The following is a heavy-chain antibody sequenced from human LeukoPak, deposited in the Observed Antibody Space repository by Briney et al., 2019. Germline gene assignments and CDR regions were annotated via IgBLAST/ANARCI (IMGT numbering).Heavy chain of an antibody. J-gene: IGHJ5*02. CDR2: CNPNSGGT. CDR3: SRGAVPAAMEGGWFDP. CDR1: GYTFTGYY. D-gene: IGHD2-2*01. Sequence: ASVKVSCQASGYTFTGYYMHWVREAPGQGLEWMGWCNPNSGGTNYAQKLQCWVTKTRDSSISTANMELRRLRSDDTAEYSCSRGAVPAAMEGGWFDPWGQGTLVTVSS. V-gene: IGHV1-2*04.